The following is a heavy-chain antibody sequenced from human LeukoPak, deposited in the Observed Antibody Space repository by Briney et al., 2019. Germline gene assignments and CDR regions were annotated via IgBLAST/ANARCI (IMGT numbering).Heavy chain of an antibody. D-gene: IGHD3-3*01. Sequence: SETLSLTCAVYGGSSSGYYWSWIRQPPGKGLEWNGEINHSGSTNYNPSLKSRVTISVDTSKNQFSLKLSSVTAADTAVYYCARGGYYDFWSGYYTANWFDPWGQGTLVTVSS. J-gene: IGHJ5*02. V-gene: IGHV4-34*01. CDR2: INHSGST. CDR1: GGSSSGYY. CDR3: ARGGYYDFWSGYYTANWFDP.